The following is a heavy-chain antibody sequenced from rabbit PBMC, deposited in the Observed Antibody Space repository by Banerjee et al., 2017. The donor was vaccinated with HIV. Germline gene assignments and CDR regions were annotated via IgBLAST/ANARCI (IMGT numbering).Heavy chain of an antibody. J-gene: IGHJ4*01. D-gene: IGHD6-1*01. CDR3: ARAYSNGHPFAL. Sequence: WVNGRFTITRSTSLNTVDLKLTSLTVADTATYFCARAYSNGHPFALWGPGTLVTVS. V-gene: IGHV1S43*01.